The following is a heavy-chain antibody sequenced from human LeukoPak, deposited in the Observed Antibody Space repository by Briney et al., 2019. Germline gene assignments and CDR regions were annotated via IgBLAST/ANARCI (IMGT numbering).Heavy chain of an antibody. CDR1: GFTFSSYG. D-gene: IGHD2-15*01. J-gene: IGHJ4*02. CDR3: ATGSGGSYNY. V-gene: IGHV3-33*01. Sequence: GGSLRLSCAASGFTFSSYGMHWVRQAPGKGLEWVAVIWYDGSNKYYADSVKGRFTISRDNSENTLYLQMNSLRAEDTAVYYCATGSGGSYNYWGQGTLVTVSS. CDR2: IWYDGSNK.